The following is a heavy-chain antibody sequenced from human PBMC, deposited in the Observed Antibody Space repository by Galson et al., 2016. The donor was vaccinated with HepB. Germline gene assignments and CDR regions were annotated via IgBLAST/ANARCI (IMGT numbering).Heavy chain of an antibody. Sequence: SLRLSCAASGLTFSNAWMSWVRQAPGKGLEWVGRIKSYGDGGTTDYAAPVTGRFAISRDDSENTLYLRMDRLKIEDTAVYYCITDARALCSGGRCSHYRHFDPWGRGTLVTVSS. J-gene: IGHJ2*01. V-gene: IGHV3-15*01. D-gene: IGHD2-15*01. CDR2: IKSYGDGGTT. CDR1: GLTFSNAW. CDR3: ITDARALCSGGRCSHYRHFDP.